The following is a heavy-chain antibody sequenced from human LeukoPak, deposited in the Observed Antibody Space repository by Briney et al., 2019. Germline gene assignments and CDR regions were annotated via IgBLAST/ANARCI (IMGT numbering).Heavy chain of an antibody. CDR3: ARRKVRGVIGY. D-gene: IGHD3-10*01. J-gene: IGHJ4*02. CDR2: INHSGST. CDR1: GGSFSGYY. Sequence: SETLSLTCAVYGGSFSGYYWSWIRQPPGKGLEWIGEINHSGSTNYNPSLKSRVTISVDTSKNQFSLKLSSVTAAVTAVYYCARRKVRGVIGYWGQGTLVTVSS. V-gene: IGHV4-34*01.